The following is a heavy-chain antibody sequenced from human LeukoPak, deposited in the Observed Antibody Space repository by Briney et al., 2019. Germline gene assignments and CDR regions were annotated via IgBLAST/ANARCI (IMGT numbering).Heavy chain of an antibody. J-gene: IGHJ6*04. D-gene: IGHD5-12*01. V-gene: IGHV4-30-2*01. CDR3: ARGGYDSSFGMDV. CDR2: TYHSGST. CDR1: GGSISSGGYS. Sequence: SETLSLTCAVSGGSISSGGYSWSWIRQPPGKGLEWIGYTYHSGSTYCNPSLKSRVTISVDRSKNQFSLKLSSVTAADTAVYYCARGGYDSSFGMDVWGKGTTVTVSS.